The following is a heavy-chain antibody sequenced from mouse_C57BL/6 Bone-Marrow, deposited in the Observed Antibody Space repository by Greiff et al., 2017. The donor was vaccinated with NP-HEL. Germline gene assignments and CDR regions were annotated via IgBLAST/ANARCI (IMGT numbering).Heavy chain of an antibody. J-gene: IGHJ2*01. CDR3: ARFNWDYFDY. CDR1: GYTFTSYW. D-gene: IGHD4-1*01. CDR2: IDPSDSYT. V-gene: IGHV1-69*01. Sequence: QVQLQQPGAELVMPGASVKLSCKASGYTFTSYWMHWVKQRPGQGLEWIGEIDPSDSYTNYNQKFKGKSTLTVDTSSSTAYMQLSSLTSEDSAVYYCARFNWDYFDYWGQGTTLTVSS.